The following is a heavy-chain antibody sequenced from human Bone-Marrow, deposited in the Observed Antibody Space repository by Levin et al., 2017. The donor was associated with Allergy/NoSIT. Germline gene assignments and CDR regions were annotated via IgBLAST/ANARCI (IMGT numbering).Heavy chain of an antibody. CDR1: GFTFSDHY. CDR2: IRNKANSYTT. D-gene: IGHD3-16*01. V-gene: IGHV3-72*01. CDR3: ARSYDSRFDY. Sequence: GGSLRLSCEASGFTFSDHYMDWVRQAPGKGLEWVGRIRNKANSYTTEYAASVKGRFTISRDDSKNSVYLQMNSLKTEDTAVYYCARSYDSRFDYWGQGTLVTVSS. J-gene: IGHJ4*02.